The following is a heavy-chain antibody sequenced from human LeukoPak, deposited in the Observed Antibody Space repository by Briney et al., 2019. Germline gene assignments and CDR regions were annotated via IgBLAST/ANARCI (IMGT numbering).Heavy chain of an antibody. CDR2: SSAYNGNT. J-gene: IGHJ4*02. V-gene: IGHV1-18*01. D-gene: IGHD7-27*01. CDR3: ARVFRLSGVFSLKKYYFDY. CDR1: GYTFTSYG. Sequence: WASVKVSCKASGYTFTSYGISWVRQAPGQGLEWMGWSSAYNGNTNYAQKLQGRVTMTTDTSTSTAYMELRSLRSDDTAVYYCARVFRLSGVFSLKKYYFDYWGQGTLVTVSS.